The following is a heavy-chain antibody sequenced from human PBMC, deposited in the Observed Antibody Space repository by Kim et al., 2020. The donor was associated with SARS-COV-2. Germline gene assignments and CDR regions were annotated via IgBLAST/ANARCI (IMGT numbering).Heavy chain of an antibody. CDR1: LFTFSNYN. CDR2: ISSGSSTK. D-gene: IGHD5-12*01. Sequence: GGSLRLSCAASLFTFSNYNMNWVRQAPGKGLEWVSYISSGSSTKYYADSVKGRFTISRDNAKNSLYLQMNSLRHEDTAVYYCARDHTPMAYSAYDSRPPDAFDIWGQGTMVTVSS. V-gene: IGHV3-48*02. CDR3: ARDHTPMAYSAYDSRPPDAFDI. J-gene: IGHJ3*02.